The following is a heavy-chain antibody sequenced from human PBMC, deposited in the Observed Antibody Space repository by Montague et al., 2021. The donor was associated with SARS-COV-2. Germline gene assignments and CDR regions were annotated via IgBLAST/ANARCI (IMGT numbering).Heavy chain of an antibody. CDR2: IYANGNF. D-gene: IGHD2/OR15-2a*01. V-gene: IGHV4-4*07. J-gene: IGHJ5*02. CDR3: ARDAYYFGPGRGNRGAFDP. CDR1: GDSITPYGDSIGGYF. Sequence: SETLSLTCIVSGDSITPYGDSIGGYFWSWIRQPAGKGLEWIGRIYANGNFDYNPFLDSRVSMSMDTSKKEFSMRLISVTAADTAVYYCARDAYYFGPGRGNRGAFDPWGQGILVTVSS.